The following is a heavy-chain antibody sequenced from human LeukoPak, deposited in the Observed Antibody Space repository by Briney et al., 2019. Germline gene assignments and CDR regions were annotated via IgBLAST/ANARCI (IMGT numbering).Heavy chain of an antibody. Sequence: GGSLRLSCAASGFSFSGCGMGWVRQAPGKGLEWVSTLSRTGDYTYYADSVKGRFSISRDNSKNTLYLQMASLRVEDTAIYYCAKLPAPGGDYVYFDSWGQGTLVTVSP. CDR2: LSRTGDYT. J-gene: IGHJ4*02. CDR1: GFSFSGCG. V-gene: IGHV3-23*01. D-gene: IGHD3-16*01. CDR3: AKLPAPGGDYVYFDS.